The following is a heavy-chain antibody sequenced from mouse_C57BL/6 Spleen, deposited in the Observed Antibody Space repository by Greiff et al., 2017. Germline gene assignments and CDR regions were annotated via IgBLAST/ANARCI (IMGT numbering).Heavy chain of an antibody. J-gene: IGHJ2*01. CDR3: ARELGRRGWGDY. CDR2: IDPSDSYT. Sequence: QVQLQQPGAELVKPGASVKLSCKASGYTFTSYWMQWVKQRPGQGLEWIGEIDPSDSYTNYNQKFKGKATLTVATSSSTAYMQLSSLTSEASAVYYCARELGRRGWGDYWGQGTTLTVSS. CDR1: GYTFTSYW. V-gene: IGHV1-50*01. D-gene: IGHD4-1*01.